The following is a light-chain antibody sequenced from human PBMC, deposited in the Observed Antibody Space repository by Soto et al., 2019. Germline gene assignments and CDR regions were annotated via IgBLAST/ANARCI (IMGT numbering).Light chain of an antibody. V-gene: IGKV3-20*01. CDR1: QSVSSSY. Sequence: EIVLTQSPGTLSLSPGERATLSCRASQSVSSSYLAWYQQKPGQAPRLRIYRASSRATGIPDRFSGSGSGSELSLTINRLEPEDYAVYYWQQYGSSQPTFGQGTRVEIK. J-gene: IGKJ1*01. CDR2: RAS. CDR3: QQYGSSQPT.